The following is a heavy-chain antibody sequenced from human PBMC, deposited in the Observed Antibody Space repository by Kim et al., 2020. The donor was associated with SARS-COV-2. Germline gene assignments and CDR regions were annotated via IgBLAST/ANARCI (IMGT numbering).Heavy chain of an antibody. Sequence: SETLSLTCAVSGASISNNNWWSWVRQSPGKGLEWIGEIFQTGSTNYKPSLKSRLNIALDKSKNQFSLRLNFVTAADTAVYFCGRGYGSGSSSDYFDYWGRGTPVTVSS. D-gene: IGHD3-10*01. V-gene: IGHV4-4*02. CDR1: GASISNNNW. CDR3: GRGYGSGSSSDYFDY. J-gene: IGHJ4*01. CDR2: IFQTGST.